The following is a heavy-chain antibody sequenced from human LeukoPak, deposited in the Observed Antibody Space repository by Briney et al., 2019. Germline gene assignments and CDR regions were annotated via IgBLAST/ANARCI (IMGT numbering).Heavy chain of an antibody. CDR2: MNPNSGNT. CDR3: ARGHRLELQSHFDY. J-gene: IGHJ4*02. V-gene: IGHV1-8*01. CDR1: GYTFTSYD. Sequence: ASVKVSCKASGYTFTSYDMNWVRQATGQGLEWMGWMNPNSGNTGYAQKFQGRVTMTRNTSISTAYMELSSLRSEDTAVYYCARGHRLELQSHFDYWGQGTLVTVSS. D-gene: IGHD1-7*01.